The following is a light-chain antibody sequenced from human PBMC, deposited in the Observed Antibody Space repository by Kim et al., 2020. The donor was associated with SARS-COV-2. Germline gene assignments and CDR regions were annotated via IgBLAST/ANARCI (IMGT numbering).Light chain of an antibody. J-gene: IGKJ1*01. Sequence: EIVLTQSPATLSLSPGGRATLSCRASQNINYYLAWYQQKAGQAPRLLIYDTSNRASGIPARFSGSGSGTDFTLTISSLEAEDFAFYYCQRRSSWPRAFGQGTKVDIK. CDR2: DTS. CDR3: QRRSSWPRA. CDR1: QNINYY. V-gene: IGKV3-11*01.